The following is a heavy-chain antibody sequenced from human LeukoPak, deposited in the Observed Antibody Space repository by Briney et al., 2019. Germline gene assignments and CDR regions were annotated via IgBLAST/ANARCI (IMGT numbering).Heavy chain of an antibody. CDR2: FDPEDGET. J-gene: IGHJ3*02. D-gene: IGHD3-3*01. CDR1: GYTLTELS. V-gene: IGHV1-24*01. Sequence: GASVKVSCKVSGYTLTELSMHWVRQAPGKGLEWMGGFDPEDGETIYAQKFQGRVTMTEDTSTDTAYMELRSLRSDDTAVYYCARDRGVTIFGVVIDAFDIWGQGTMVTVSS. CDR3: ARDRGVTIFGVVIDAFDI.